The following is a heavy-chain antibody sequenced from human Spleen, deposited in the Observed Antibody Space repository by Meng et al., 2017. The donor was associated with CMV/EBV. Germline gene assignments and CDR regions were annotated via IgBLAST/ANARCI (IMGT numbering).Heavy chain of an antibody. V-gene: IGHV6-1*01. CDR2: TYYRAKWYN. Sequence: PLQQAGRCLVQPSQTLSLTCVISGDSVSSNSGAWNWTSQSPSRGLEWLGRTYYRAKWYNGYAVSVKSRITINPATSKNQFSLQLNSVTPEDTAMYYCARSGSSGLIDYWGQGTLVTVSS. J-gene: IGHJ4*02. CDR3: ARSGSSGLIDY. CDR1: GDSVSSNSGA. D-gene: IGHD6-19*01.